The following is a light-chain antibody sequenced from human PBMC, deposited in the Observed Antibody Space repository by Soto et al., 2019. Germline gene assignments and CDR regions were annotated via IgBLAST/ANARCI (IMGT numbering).Light chain of an antibody. CDR3: NSYTSKSTGV. CDR1: SSDVGGYNY. CDR2: EVS. Sequence: QSALTQPASVSGPPGQSITISCTGTSSDVGGYNYVSWYQQHPGKAPKLIIYEVSNRPSGVSNRFSGSKSGNTASLTISGLQAEDEADYYRNSYTSKSTGVFGTGTKLTVL. V-gene: IGLV2-14*01. J-gene: IGLJ1*01.